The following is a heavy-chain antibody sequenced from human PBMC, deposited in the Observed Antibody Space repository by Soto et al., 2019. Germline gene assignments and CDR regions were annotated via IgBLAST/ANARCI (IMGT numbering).Heavy chain of an antibody. CDR3: ATDSSGYYYFDY. CDR2: MYYSGST. J-gene: IGHJ4*02. V-gene: IGHV4-39*01. Sequence: SETLSLTCTVSGGSISSSSYYWGWIRQPPGKGLEWIGSMYYSGSTYYNPSLKSRVTISVDTSKSQFSLKLSSVTAADTAVYYCATDSSGYYYFDYWGQGTLVTAPQ. CDR1: GGSISSSSYY. D-gene: IGHD3-22*01.